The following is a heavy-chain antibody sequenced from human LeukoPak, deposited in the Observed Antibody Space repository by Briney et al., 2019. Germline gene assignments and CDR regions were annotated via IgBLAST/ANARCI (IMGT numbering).Heavy chain of an antibody. D-gene: IGHD3-16*01. V-gene: IGHV4-59*01. CDR1: GGSISSYY. J-gene: IGHJ4*02. CDR3: ARDLTA. Sequence: SETLSLTCTVSGGSISSYYWSWIRQPPGKGLEWIGYIYYSGCTNYNPSLKSRVTISVDTSKNQFSLKLSSVTAADTAVYYCARDLTAWGQGTLVTVSS. CDR2: IYYSGCT.